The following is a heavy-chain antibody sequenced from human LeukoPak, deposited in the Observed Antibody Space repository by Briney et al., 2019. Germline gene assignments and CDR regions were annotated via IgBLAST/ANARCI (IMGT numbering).Heavy chain of an antibody. V-gene: IGHV1-2*02. CDR2: INPNSGAT. CDR1: RYTFTGYY. D-gene: IGHD3-10*01. Sequence: ASVKVSCKTSRYTFTGYYMHWVRQASGQGLEWMGWINPNSGATNYVPEFQGRVTMTRDTSITTAYMELSGLRSDDTAVYYCAREGREFGPHKLAGFDYWGQGTLVTFSS. CDR3: AREGREFGPHKLAGFDY. J-gene: IGHJ4*02.